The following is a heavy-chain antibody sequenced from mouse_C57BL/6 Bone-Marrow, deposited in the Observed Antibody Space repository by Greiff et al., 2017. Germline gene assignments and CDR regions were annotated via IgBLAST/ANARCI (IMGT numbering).Heavy chain of an antibody. CDR1: GFTFSDYY. D-gene: IGHD1-1*02. Sequence: DVMLVESERGLVQPSRSLYLPCTVSGFTFSDYYIAWVRQGPEKGLEWVVNINYDGSSTYYLDSLKSRFIISRYNAKNILYLQLSCLKSEDTATKYSTRDGWKMDYWGQGTSVTVSS. CDR2: INYDGSST. J-gene: IGHJ4*01. V-gene: IGHV5-16*01. CDR3: TRDGWKMDY.